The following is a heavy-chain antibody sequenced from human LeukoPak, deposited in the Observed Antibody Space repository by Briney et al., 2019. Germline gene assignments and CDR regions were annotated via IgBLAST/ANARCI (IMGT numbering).Heavy chain of an antibody. CDR2: IYYSGST. D-gene: IGHD5-24*01. J-gene: IGHJ4*02. CDR3: ARGRTQLPFDY. Sequence: SETLSLTCTVSGDSISSGGYYWSWIRQHPGKGLEWIGYIYYSGSTYYNPPLKSRVTISADTSKKQFSLKLSSVTAADTAVYYCARGRTQLPFDYWGQGTLVTVSS. V-gene: IGHV4-31*03. CDR1: GDSISSGGYY.